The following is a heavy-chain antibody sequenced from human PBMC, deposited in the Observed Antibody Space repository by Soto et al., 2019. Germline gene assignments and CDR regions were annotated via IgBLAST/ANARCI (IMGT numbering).Heavy chain of an antibody. Sequence: QVQLQESGPGLVKPSQTLSLTCTVSGGSISSGGYYWSWIRQHPGKGLEWIGYIYYSGSTYYNPSLKSRITISVDTSKNQFSLKLSSVTAVDTAVYYCARGELATIFDYWGQGTLVTVSS. CDR3: ARGELATIFDY. CDR2: IYYSGST. J-gene: IGHJ4*02. V-gene: IGHV4-31*03. D-gene: IGHD5-12*01. CDR1: GGSISSGGYY.